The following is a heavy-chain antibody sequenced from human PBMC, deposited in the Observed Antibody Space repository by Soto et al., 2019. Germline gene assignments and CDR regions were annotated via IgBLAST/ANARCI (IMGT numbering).Heavy chain of an antibody. CDR2: IYYSGSP. CDR1: GGSITSGGYY. Sequence: QVQLQESGPGLVKPSQTLSLTCTVSGGSITSGGYYWSWIRQHPGKGLEWIGYIYYSGSPYYSPSLKGRITISVDTSQNQFSRKLSSVTAADTAVYYCARVKGQHRYMDVWGQGTTVTVSS. CDR3: ARVKGQHRYMDV. J-gene: IGHJ6*02. V-gene: IGHV4-31*03.